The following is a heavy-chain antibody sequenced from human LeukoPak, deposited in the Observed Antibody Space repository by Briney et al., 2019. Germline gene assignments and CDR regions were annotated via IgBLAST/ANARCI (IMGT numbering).Heavy chain of an antibody. CDR1: GGSISSYY. Sequence: QTSETLSLTCTVSGGSISSYYWSWIRQPPGKGLEWIGYIYYSGSTNYNPPLKSRVTISVDTSKNQFSLKLSSVTAADKAVYYCATSPPGGNYLDYWGQGTLVTVSS. CDR2: IYYSGST. CDR3: ATSPPGGNYLDY. D-gene: IGHD1-26*01. J-gene: IGHJ4*02. V-gene: IGHV4-59*01.